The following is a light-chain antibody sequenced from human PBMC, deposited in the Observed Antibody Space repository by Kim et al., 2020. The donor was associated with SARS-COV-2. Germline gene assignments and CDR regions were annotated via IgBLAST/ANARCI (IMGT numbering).Light chain of an antibody. CDR1: SSDIGDNNY. CDR3: SSYTRSTTNYV. V-gene: IGLV2-14*03. Sequence: QSTTISCTGTSSDIGDNNYVSWYQQHPGKAPNLMISDVSNRPSGVSNRFSGSKSGNTASLTISGLQAEDEADYYCSSYTRSTTNYVFGTGTKVTVL. CDR2: DVS. J-gene: IGLJ1*01.